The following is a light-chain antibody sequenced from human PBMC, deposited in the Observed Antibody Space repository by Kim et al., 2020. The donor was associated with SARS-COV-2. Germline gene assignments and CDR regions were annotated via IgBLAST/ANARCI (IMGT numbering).Light chain of an antibody. CDR3: SAYTSSRTQL. CDR2: DVS. CDR1: SSDVGGYNY. Sequence: QSALTQPASVSGSPGQSITISCTGTSSDVGGYNYVAWYQQHPGKAPKLIISDVSNRPSGVSSRFSGSKSGKTASLTISGLQAEDEGHYYCSAYTSSRTQLFGGGTQLTVL. V-gene: IGLV2-14*03. J-gene: IGLJ2*01.